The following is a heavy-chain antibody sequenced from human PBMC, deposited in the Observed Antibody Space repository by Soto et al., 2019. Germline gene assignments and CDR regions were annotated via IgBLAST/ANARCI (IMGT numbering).Heavy chain of an antibody. Sequence: QVQLEESGPGLVKPPETLTLTCTVSGASISGRSSYSWGWIRQPPGKGLEWIGTIYYSVATYYSPALQGRVSISVDTSKNHFSLRMNSLTAADTAVYFCARLSAVRGVIHYWGQGTLVAVSS. CDR2: IYYSVAT. CDR1: GASISGRSSYS. CDR3: ARLSAVRGVIHY. V-gene: IGHV4-39*02. D-gene: IGHD3-10*01. J-gene: IGHJ4*02.